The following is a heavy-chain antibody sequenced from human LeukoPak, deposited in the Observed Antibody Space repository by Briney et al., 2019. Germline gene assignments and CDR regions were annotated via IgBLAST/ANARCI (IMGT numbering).Heavy chain of an antibody. CDR2: IYTSGST. V-gene: IGHV4-61*02. D-gene: IGHD3-22*01. CDR1: GGSISSGSYY. CDR3: ARVNYSDSSGRPFDS. Sequence: PSETLSLTCTVSGGSISSGSYYWTWIRQPAGEGLEWIGRIYTSGSTNYNPSLKSRVTIPMDTSKNQFSLILSSVTVADTAVYYCARVNYSDSSGRPFDSWGQGTLVTVSS. J-gene: IGHJ4*02.